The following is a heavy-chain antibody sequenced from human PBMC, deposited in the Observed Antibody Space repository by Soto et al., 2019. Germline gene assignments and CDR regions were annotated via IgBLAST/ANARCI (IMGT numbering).Heavy chain of an antibody. CDR2: IYYSGST. V-gene: IGHV4-31*03. CDR1: GGSISSGGYY. Sequence: ASETLSLTCTVSGGSISSGGYYWSWIRQHPGKGLEWIGYIYYSGSTYYNPSLKSRVTISVDTSKNQFSLKLSSVTAADTAVYYCARGGCSSTSCYAFDYWGQGTLVTVSS. J-gene: IGHJ4*02. D-gene: IGHD2-2*01. CDR3: ARGGCSSTSCYAFDY.